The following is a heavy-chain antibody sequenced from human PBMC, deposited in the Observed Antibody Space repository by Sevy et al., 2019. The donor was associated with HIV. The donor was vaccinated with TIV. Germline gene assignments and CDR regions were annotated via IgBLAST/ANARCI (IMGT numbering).Heavy chain of an antibody. CDR2: IYYNVHI. CDR3: AGENAWGRGYS. D-gene: IGHD1-26*01. V-gene: IGHV4-59*08. Sequence: SETLSLTCTVSGGSITSLYWNWIRQPPGKGLEWIANIYYNVHINYNPSLKSRVTLSLDKSKNQFALRLSSVTAADTAMYYCAGENAWGRGYSWGQGTLVTVSS. J-gene: IGHJ4*02. CDR1: GGSITSLY.